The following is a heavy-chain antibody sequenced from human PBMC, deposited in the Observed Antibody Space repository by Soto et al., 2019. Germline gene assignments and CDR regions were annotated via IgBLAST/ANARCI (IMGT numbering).Heavy chain of an antibody. CDR1: GFTFSSYA. CDR3: AKLEYYDILTGLLPGMDV. CDR2: ISGSGGST. D-gene: IGHD3-9*01. V-gene: IGHV3-23*01. J-gene: IGHJ6*02. Sequence: PGGSLRLSCAASGFTFSSYAMSWVRQAPGKGLEWVSAISGSGGSTYYADSVKGRFTISRDNSKNTLYLQMNSLRAEDTAVYYCAKLEYYDILTGLLPGMDVWGQGTTVTVSS.